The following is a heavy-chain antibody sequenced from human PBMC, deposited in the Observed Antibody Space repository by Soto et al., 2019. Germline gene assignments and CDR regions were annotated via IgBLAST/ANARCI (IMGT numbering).Heavy chain of an antibody. CDR1: GISFSSYA. D-gene: IGHD6-19*01. J-gene: IGHJ1*01. CDR2: ISGSGGST. CDR3: AKDAQWLVGDENEYFQH. Sequence: EVHLLESGGGLVQPGGSLRLSCAASGISFSSYAMSWVRQAPGQGLEWFSAISGSGGSTYYADSVKGRFTISRDNSKNTLYLHMNSLSAEDTAVYYGAKDAQWLVGDENEYFQHWGQGTLVTV. V-gene: IGHV3-23*01.